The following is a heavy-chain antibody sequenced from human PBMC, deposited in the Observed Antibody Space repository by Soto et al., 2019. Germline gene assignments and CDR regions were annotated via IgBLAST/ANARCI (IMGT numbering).Heavy chain of an antibody. CDR1: GFTFSSYG. D-gene: IGHD5-12*01. CDR2: IWYDGSNK. V-gene: IGHV3-33*01. CDR3: ARDSRKYSGYDCSLH. J-gene: IGHJ4*02. Sequence: PGGSLRLSCAASGFTFSSYGMHWVRQAPGKGLEWVAVIWYDGSNKYYADSVKGRFTISRDNSKNTLYLQMNSLRAEDTAVYYCARDSRKYSGYDCSLHWGQGTLVTVSS.